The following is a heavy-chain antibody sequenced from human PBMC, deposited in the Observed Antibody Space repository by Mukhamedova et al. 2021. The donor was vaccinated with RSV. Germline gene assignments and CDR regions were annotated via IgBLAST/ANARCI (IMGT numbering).Heavy chain of an antibody. CDR3: ARGRNYYDSSRYYKALES. D-gene: IGHD3-22*01. CDR2: TSGST. J-gene: IGHJ4*02. V-gene: IGHV4-4*07. Sequence: TSGSTNSNPSLKSRVTMSVDTSKKQFSLKLTSVTAADTAIYYCARGRNYYDSSRYYKALESWGQGTLVTVSS.